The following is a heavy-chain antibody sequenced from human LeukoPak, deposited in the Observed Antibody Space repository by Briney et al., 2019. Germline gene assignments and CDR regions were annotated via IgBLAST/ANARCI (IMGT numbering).Heavy chain of an antibody. J-gene: IGHJ4*02. V-gene: IGHV3-49*04. D-gene: IGHD2-15*01. Sequence: PGGSLRLSCAGSGFSFGDFPMTWVRQASGKGLEWVGYIRAKAYGGTTEYAASVNGRLTISRDDSKRIAYLQMNSLQTEDTGIYYCTRGSGRFEFWGQGTLVTVSS. CDR1: GFSFGDFP. CDR2: IRAKAYGGTT. CDR3: TRGSGRFEF.